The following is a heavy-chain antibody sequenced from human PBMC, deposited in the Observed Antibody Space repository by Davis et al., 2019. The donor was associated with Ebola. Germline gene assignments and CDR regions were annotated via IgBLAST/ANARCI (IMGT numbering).Heavy chain of an antibody. Sequence: AASVKVSCKASGYTFTNYGISWVRQAPGQGLEWMGWISAYNGNTNYAQKLQGRVTMTTDTSTSTAYMELRSLRSDDTAVYYCARDRSSGSYYWAPKDYWGQGTLVTVSS. D-gene: IGHD1-26*01. CDR3: ARDRSSGSYYWAPKDY. J-gene: IGHJ4*02. CDR1: GYTFTNYG. V-gene: IGHV1-18*01. CDR2: ISAYNGNT.